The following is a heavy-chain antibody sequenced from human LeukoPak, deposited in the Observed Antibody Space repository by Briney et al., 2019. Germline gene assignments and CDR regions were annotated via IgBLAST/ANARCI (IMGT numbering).Heavy chain of an antibody. J-gene: IGHJ4*02. Sequence: PGGSLRLSCAASEFTFSSYPMIWVRQAPGKGLEWVSTISNSGGSIYYADSVKGRFTISRDNSKNTLYLQMNSLRAVDTAVYYCHKYSTSGTDSWGQGTLVTVSS. CDR3: HKYSTSGTDS. CDR2: ISNSGGSI. V-gene: IGHV3-23*01. D-gene: IGHD6-6*01. CDR1: EFTFSSYP.